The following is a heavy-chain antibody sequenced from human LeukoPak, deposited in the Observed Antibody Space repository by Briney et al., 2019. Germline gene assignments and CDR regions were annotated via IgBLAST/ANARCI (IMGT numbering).Heavy chain of an antibody. CDR3: AEEVGATYPTFDY. V-gene: IGHV3-23*01. CDR1: GLTFSNYV. CDR2: ISGSGGST. D-gene: IGHD1-26*01. Sequence: GGSLRLSCAASGLTFSNYVMSWVRQAPRKELEWVSSISGSGGSTYYADSVKGRFTISRDNSKNTLFLQMNSLRAEDTALYYCAEEVGATYPTFDYWGQGTLVTVPS. J-gene: IGHJ4*02.